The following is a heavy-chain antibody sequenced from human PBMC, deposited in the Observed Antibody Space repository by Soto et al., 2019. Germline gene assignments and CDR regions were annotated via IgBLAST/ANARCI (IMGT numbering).Heavy chain of an antibody. CDR2: IDPSDSYT. V-gene: IGHV5-10-1*01. D-gene: IGHD2-8*01. Sequence: PGESLKISCKGSGYSFTSYWISWVRQMPGKGLEWMGRIDPSDSYTNYSPSFQGHVTISADKSISTAYLQWSSLKASDTAMYYCAREMEYCTNGVCYTPLMDVWGQGTTVTVSS. CDR3: AREMEYCTNGVCYTPLMDV. J-gene: IGHJ6*02. CDR1: GYSFTSYW.